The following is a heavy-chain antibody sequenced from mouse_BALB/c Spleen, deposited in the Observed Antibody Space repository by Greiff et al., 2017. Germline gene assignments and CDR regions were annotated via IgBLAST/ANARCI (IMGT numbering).Heavy chain of an antibody. Sequence: VQLKESGPGLVKPSQSLSLTCTVTGYSITSDYAWNWIRQFPGNKLEWMGYISYSGSTSYNPSLKSRISITRDTSKNQFFLQLNSVTTEDTATYYCARESYGNLPYAMDYWGQGTSVTVSS. CDR3: ARESYGNLPYAMDY. J-gene: IGHJ4*01. CDR2: ISYSGST. V-gene: IGHV3-2*02. CDR1: GYSITSDYA. D-gene: IGHD2-1*01.